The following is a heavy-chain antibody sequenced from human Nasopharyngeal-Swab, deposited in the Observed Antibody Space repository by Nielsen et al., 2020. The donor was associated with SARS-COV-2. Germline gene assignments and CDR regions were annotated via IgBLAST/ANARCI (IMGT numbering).Heavy chain of an antibody. V-gene: IGHV3-9*01. CDR3: ATLPFIAAAVTDYYYGMDV. CDR1: GFTFDDYA. CDR2: ISWNSGSI. Sequence: GGSLRLSCAASGFTFDDYAMHWVRQAPGKGLEWVSGISWNSGSIGYADSVKGRFTISRDNAKNSLYLQMNSLRAEDTALYYCATLPFIAAAVTDYYYGMDVWGQGNTVTVSS. J-gene: IGHJ6*02. D-gene: IGHD6-13*01.